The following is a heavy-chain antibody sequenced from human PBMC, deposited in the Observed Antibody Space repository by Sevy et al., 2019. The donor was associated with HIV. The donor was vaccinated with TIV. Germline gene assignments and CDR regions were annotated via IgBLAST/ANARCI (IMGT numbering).Heavy chain of an antibody. Sequence: VSVKVSCKVSGYSVIEFSMHWVRQAPGKGLEWMGTFDPEDDETTYAQKIQGRVTMTEDTSTDTAYMELSSLRSEDTAVYYCATTKDYYDSSGYPFDYWGQGTLVTVSS. D-gene: IGHD3-22*01. V-gene: IGHV1-24*01. CDR2: FDPEDDET. J-gene: IGHJ4*02. CDR1: GYSVIEFS. CDR3: ATTKDYYDSSGYPFDY.